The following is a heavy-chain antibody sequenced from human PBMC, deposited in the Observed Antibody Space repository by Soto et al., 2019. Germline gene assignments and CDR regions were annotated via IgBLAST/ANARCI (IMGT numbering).Heavy chain of an antibody. J-gene: IGHJ5*02. Sequence: SETLSLTCTVSGGSISSGDYYWSWIRQPPGKGLEWIGYIYYSGSTYYNPSLKSRVTISVDTSKNQFSLKLSSVTAADTAVYYCAGAYLTYYYGSGESNWFDPWGQGTLVTVSS. CDR3: AGAYLTYYYGSGESNWFDP. D-gene: IGHD3-10*01. V-gene: IGHV4-30-4*01. CDR2: IYYSGST. CDR1: GGSISSGDYY.